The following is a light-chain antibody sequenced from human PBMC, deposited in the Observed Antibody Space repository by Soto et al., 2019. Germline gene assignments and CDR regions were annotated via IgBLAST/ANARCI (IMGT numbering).Light chain of an antibody. J-gene: IGLJ1*01. Sequence: HSVLTQPASVSWSPGQSITISCTGSGRDIGAYDYVSWYQQHPGKAPKLIIYGVKNRPSGVSNRFSASKSAFTASLTISGLQTEDEADYYCSSYTTSYFYVFGTGTKVTVL. V-gene: IGLV2-14*01. CDR1: GRDIGAYDY. CDR3: SSYTTSYFYV. CDR2: GVK.